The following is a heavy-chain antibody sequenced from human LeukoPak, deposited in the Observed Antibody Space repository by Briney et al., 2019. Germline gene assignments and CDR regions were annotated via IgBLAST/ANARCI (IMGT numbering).Heavy chain of an antibody. CDR2: ISYAGNV. D-gene: IGHD3-22*01. Sequence: SETLSLTCSVSGVPINSDRHYWGWIRQAPGKGLEWLGSISYAGNVYYSPSLEGRVAISVDTSKNQFYLKVISVTAADTAVYYCAKSNGYGLIDIWGQGTMVTVSS. CDR3: AKSNGYGLIDI. V-gene: IGHV4-39*01. J-gene: IGHJ3*02. CDR1: GVPINSDRHY.